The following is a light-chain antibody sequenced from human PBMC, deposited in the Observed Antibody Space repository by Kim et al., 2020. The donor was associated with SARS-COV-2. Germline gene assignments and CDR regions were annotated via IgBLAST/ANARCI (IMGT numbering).Light chain of an antibody. Sequence: SPRGGATPACRASQSVSSNLAWYQQKPGQAPRLLIYGASTRATGIPARFSGSGSGTEFTLTISSLQSEDFAVYYCQQYNNWPPYTFGQGTKLEI. V-gene: IGKV3-15*01. CDR1: QSVSSN. J-gene: IGKJ2*01. CDR2: GAS. CDR3: QQYNNWPPYT.